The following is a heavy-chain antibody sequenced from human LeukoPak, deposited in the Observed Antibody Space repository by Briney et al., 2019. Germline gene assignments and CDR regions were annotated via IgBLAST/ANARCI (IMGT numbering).Heavy chain of an antibody. CDR1: GYTFTSYY. D-gene: IGHD3-3*01. J-gene: IGHJ4*02. Sequence: ASVKVSRKASGYTFTSYYMHWVRQAPGQGLEWMGIINPSGGSTSYAQKFQGRVTMTRDTSTSTVYMELSSLRSEDTAVYYFARGPPYVFWSVYDKKYYFDYWGQGTWSPSPQ. CDR2: INPSGGST. CDR3: ARGPPYVFWSVYDKKYYFDY. V-gene: IGHV1-46*01.